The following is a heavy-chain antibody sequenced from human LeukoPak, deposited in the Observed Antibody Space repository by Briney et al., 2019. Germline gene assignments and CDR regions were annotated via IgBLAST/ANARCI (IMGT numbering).Heavy chain of an antibody. CDR2: IYSGGST. J-gene: IGHJ4*02. Sequence: GGSLRLSCAASGFTISSNYMSWVRQAPGKGPEWVSVIYSGGSTYYADSVKGRFTISRDNSKNTLFLQMNSLRAEDTALYYCARRNHYDRKEIDYWGQGTLVTVSS. CDR3: ARRNHYDRKEIDY. D-gene: IGHD3-16*01. V-gene: IGHV3-53*05. CDR1: GFTISSNY.